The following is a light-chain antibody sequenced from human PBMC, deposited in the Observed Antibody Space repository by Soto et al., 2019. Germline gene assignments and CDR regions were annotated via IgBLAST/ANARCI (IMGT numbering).Light chain of an antibody. Sequence: DIQMTQSPSTLSASVGDRVTITCRASQSISNWLAWYQQKPGKAPKLLIYDVSSLESGVPSSFSGSASGTEFPLTISRLPPDDFATYYCQQYNNFWTFGHGTKVDI. CDR3: QQYNNFWT. V-gene: IGKV1-5*01. J-gene: IGKJ1*01. CDR2: DVS. CDR1: QSISNW.